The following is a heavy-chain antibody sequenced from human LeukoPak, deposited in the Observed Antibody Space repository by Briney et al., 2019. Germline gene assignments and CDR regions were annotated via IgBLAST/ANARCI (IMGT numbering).Heavy chain of an antibody. V-gene: IGHV3-30*02. CDR1: GFTFSSYG. D-gene: IGHD3-22*01. J-gene: IGHJ4*02. CDR2: IWYDGSNK. CDR3: AKGDSGFYFYFDH. Sequence: PGGSLRLSCAASGFTFSSYGMHWVRQAPGKGLEWVAVIWYDGSNKYYADSVKGRFTISRDNSKNTLYLQMNSLRAEDTAVYYCAKGDSGFYFYFDHWGQGTLVTVSS.